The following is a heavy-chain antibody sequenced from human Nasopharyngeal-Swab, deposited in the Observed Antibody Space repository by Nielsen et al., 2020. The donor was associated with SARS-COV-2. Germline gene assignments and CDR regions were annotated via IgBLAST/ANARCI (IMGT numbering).Heavy chain of an antibody. J-gene: IGHJ4*02. V-gene: IGHV3-53*04. D-gene: IGHD3-22*01. CDR2: IYSGGST. Sequence: WIRQPPGKGLAWVSVIYSGGSTYYADSVKCRFTISRHNSKNTLYLQMNSLGAEDTAVYYCAREAPTYYYDSSPGGGFDYWGQGTLVTVSS. CDR3: AREAPTYYYDSSPGGGFDY.